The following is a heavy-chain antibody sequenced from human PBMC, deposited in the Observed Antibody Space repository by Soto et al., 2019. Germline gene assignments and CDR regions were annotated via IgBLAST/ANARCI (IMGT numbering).Heavy chain of an antibody. D-gene: IGHD6-6*01. V-gene: IGHV3-23*01. CDR2: ISGSGGST. Sequence: GGSLRLSCAASGFTFSSYAMSWVRQAPGKGLEWVSAISGSGGSTYYADSGKGRFTISRDNSKNTLYLQMNSLRAEDTAVYYCAKADLRIAARAHFDYWGQGTLVTVSS. CDR1: GFTFSSYA. CDR3: AKADLRIAARAHFDY. J-gene: IGHJ4*02.